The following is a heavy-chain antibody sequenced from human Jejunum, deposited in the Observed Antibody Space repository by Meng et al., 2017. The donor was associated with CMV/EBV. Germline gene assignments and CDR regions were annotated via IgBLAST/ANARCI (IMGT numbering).Heavy chain of an antibody. CDR2: IITIIGKV. V-gene: IGHV1-69*08. CDR3: VRAVGSGNWPFDY. CDR1: GSTFSRYT. J-gene: IGHJ4*02. Sequence: ASGSTFSRYTVSWARQAPGQGLEWMGCIITIIGKVNSAERLQSRVTITADKSTSTAYMGLRSLRSEETAVYNSVRAVGSGNWPFDYWGQGTLVTVSS. D-gene: IGHD3-10*01.